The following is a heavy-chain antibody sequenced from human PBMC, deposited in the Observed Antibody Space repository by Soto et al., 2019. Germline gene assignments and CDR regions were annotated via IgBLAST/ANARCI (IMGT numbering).Heavy chain of an antibody. Sequence: QVQLRESGPGLVRPSETLSLTCTVSGGSITGYYWSWIRQPPGKGLEWIGYIYDRGTTTYNAALKSRVTISADTSKNQFSLNLRSVTAADTAVYYCARRSYGEEGYFFDFWGQGRLVTVSS. CDR3: ARRSYGEEGYFFDF. V-gene: IGHV4-59*08. D-gene: IGHD4-17*01. J-gene: IGHJ4*02. CDR1: GGSITGYY. CDR2: IYDRGTT.